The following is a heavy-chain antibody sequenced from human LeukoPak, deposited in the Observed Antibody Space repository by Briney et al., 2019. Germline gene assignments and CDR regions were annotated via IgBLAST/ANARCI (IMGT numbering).Heavy chain of an antibody. CDR2: INTDTGNP. CDR1: GYTFTNYA. CDR3: ARDQGIIGYCSSTSCYSPNLYGMDV. Sequence: ASVKVSCKASGYTFTNYAMNWVRQAPGQGLEWMGWINTDTGNPTYAQGFTRRLVFSLDTSASTAYLQISSLKAEDTAVYYCARDQGIIGYCSSTSCYSPNLYGMDVWGQGTTVTVSS. D-gene: IGHD2-2*02. V-gene: IGHV7-4-1*02. J-gene: IGHJ6*02.